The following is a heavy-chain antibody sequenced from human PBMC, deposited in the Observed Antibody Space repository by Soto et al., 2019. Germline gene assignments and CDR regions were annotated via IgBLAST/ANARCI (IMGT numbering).Heavy chain of an antibody. Sequence: SETLSLTCTVSGGSISSGGYYWTWIRQHPGKGMEWIGYIYYSGSIYYNPSLKSRLTISVDTSKNQFSLNLSSVTAADTAVYYCARYVVVFILFRYWRQVTLVIVS. J-gene: IGHJ4*02. CDR3: ARYVVVFILFRY. CDR2: IYYSGSI. V-gene: IGHV4-31*02. CDR1: GGSISSGGYY. D-gene: IGHD3-10*02.